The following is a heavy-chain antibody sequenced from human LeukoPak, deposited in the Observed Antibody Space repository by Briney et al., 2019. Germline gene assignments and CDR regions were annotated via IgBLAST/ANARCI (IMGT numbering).Heavy chain of an antibody. CDR2: ISGSGGST. CDR1: GFTFSSYA. D-gene: IGHD3-22*01. V-gene: IGHV3-23*01. Sequence: GGSLRLSCAASGFTFSSYAMSWVRQAPGKGLERVSAISGSGGSTYYADSVKGRFTISRDNSKNTLYLQMNSLRAEDTAVYYCAKDSRESSGHFPYYYYYHYGLDVWGQGTTVTVSS. CDR3: AKDSRESSGHFPYYYYYHYGLDV. J-gene: IGHJ6*02.